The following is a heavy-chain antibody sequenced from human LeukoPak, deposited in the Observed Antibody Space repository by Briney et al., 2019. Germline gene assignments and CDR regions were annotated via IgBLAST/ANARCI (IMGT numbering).Heavy chain of an antibody. V-gene: IGHV3-66*01. CDR1: EIPLCSKY. D-gene: IGHD5-12*01. CDR2: IYNGGST. CDR3: GPSGYHNT. Sequence: GGSLRLLRAASEIPLCSKYMTWVRQAPGKGPEWVSLIYNGGSTYYAGSVKGRFTISRDNSKSALYLQINSLRAEDTAVYARGPSGYHNTGGQGTLGTVSS. J-gene: IGHJ4*02.